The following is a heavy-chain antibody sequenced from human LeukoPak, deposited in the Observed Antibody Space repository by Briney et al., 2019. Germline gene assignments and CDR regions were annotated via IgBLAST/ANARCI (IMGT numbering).Heavy chain of an antibody. D-gene: IGHD3-3*01. J-gene: IGHJ3*02. CDR2: IHYSGST. V-gene: IGHV4-59*12. CDR3: ARSGALEWLFGTDAFDI. Sequence: PSETLSLTCTVSGGSISGYYGSWIRQSPGKGLEWIGYIHYSGSTNYNPSLNSRVTMSVDTSKNQFSLKLSSVTAADTAVYYCARSGALEWLFGTDAFDIWGQGTMVTVSS. CDR1: GGSISGYY.